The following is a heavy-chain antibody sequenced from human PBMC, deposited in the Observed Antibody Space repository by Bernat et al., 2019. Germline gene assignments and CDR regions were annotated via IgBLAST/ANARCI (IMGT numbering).Heavy chain of an antibody. CDR3: AREIGEWELLGNWFDP. Sequence: EVQLVESGGGLVQPGGSLRLSCAASGFTFSSYAMSWVRQAPGKGLEWVSAISGSGGSTYYADSVKGRFTISRDNSKNTLYLQMNSLRAEDTAVYYCAREIGEWELLGNWFDPWGQGTLVTVSS. CDR1: GFTFSSYA. D-gene: IGHD1-26*01. J-gene: IGHJ5*02. V-gene: IGHV3-23*04. CDR2: ISGSGGST.